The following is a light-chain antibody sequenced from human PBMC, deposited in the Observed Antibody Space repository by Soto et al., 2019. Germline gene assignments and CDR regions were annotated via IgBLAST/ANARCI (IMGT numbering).Light chain of an antibody. CDR1: SSNIGRNT. J-gene: IGLJ3*02. CDR2: SNN. V-gene: IGLV1-44*01. CDR3: AAWDDSLNGWV. Sequence: QSVLTQPPSASGTPGQRVTISCSGASSNIGRNTVNWYQQLPETAPKLLIYSNNQRPSGVPDRFSGSKSGTSTSLAISGLQSEDEADYYCAAWDDSLNGWVFGGGTQLTVL.